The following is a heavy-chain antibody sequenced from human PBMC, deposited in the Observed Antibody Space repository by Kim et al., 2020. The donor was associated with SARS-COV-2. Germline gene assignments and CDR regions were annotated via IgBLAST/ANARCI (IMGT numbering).Heavy chain of an antibody. D-gene: IGHD2-2*01. V-gene: IGHV4-39*01. Sequence: SETLSLTCSVSGGPVITNNYYWGWIRQPPGKGLEWIGSISYSGTTYYNPSLKSRVTMSVDTSKNQFSLKLRSVTATDTAVYFCARRGASMPVIDYWGQGTLVIVSS. CDR2: ISYSGTT. J-gene: IGHJ4*02. CDR1: GGPVITNNYY. CDR3: ARRGASMPVIDY.